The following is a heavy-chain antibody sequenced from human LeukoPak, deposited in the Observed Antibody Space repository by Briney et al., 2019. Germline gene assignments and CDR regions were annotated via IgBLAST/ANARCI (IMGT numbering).Heavy chain of an antibody. CDR2: ISAYNGNT. Sequence: ASVKVSCKASGYTFTSYGISWVRQAPGQGLEWMGWISAYNGNTNYAQKLQGRVTLTRDMSTSTVYMELSSLTSDDTALYYCAREGTTFDHWGQGTLVTVSS. CDR1: GYTFTSYG. V-gene: IGHV1-18*01. CDR3: AREGTTFDH. J-gene: IGHJ4*02. D-gene: IGHD4-11*01.